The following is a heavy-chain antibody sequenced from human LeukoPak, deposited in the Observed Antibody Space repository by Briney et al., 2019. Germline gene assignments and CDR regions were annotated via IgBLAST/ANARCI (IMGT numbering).Heavy chain of an antibody. Sequence: PGGSLRLSCAASGFTFSSYAMSWVRQAPGKGLEWVSAISGSGGSTYYADSVKGRFTISRDNSKNTLYLQMNSLRAEDTAVYYCARSDCSGGSCPIDYWGQGTLVTVSS. D-gene: IGHD2-15*01. CDR1: GFTFSSYA. CDR2: ISGSGGST. CDR3: ARSDCSGGSCPIDY. V-gene: IGHV3-23*01. J-gene: IGHJ4*02.